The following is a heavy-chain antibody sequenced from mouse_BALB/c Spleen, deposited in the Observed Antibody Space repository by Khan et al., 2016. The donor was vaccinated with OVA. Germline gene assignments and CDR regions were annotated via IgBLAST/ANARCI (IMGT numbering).Heavy chain of an antibody. V-gene: IGHV3-2*02. Sequence: EVQLQESGPGLVKPSQSLSLTCTVTGYSITSDYAWNWIRQFPGNNLEWMGYISYSGSSSYHPSLKSRISITRDTSKNQFFVQLNSVTTEDTATYYCARGRTYWGQGTSVTGSS. J-gene: IGHJ4*01. CDR3: ARGRTY. CDR1: GYSITSDYA. CDR2: ISYSGSS.